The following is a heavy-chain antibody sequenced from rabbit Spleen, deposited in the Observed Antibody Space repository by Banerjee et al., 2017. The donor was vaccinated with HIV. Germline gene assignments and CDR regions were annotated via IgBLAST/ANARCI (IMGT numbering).Heavy chain of an antibody. CDR1: GFSFSSSDY. D-gene: IGHD8-1*01. V-gene: IGHV1S40*01. CDR2: IDSGSSGFT. CDR3: ARDTGSSFSSYGMDL. Sequence: QSLEESGGDLVKPGASLTLTCTASGFSFSSSDYMCWVRQAPGKGLEWISCIDSGSSGFTYFANWAKGRFTISKTSSTTVTLQMTSLTAADTATYFCARDTGSSFSSYGMDLWGPGTLVTVS. J-gene: IGHJ6*01.